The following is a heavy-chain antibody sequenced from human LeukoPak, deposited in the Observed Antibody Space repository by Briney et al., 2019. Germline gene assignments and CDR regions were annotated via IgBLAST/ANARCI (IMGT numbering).Heavy chain of an antibody. CDR3: ASGGYYHGY. CDR1: GFTFSSYA. V-gene: IGHV3-7*02. CDR2: IKQDGGEN. J-gene: IGHJ4*02. Sequence: GGSLRLSCAASGFTFSSYAMSWVRQAPGKGLEWVAKIKQDGGENYYVDSVKGRFTISRDNAKNSLFLQMNSLRAEDTAVYYCASGGYYHGYWGQGTLVTVSS. D-gene: IGHD5-18*01.